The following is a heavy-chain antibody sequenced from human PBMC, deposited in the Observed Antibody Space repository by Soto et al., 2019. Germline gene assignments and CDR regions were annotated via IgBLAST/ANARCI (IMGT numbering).Heavy chain of an antibody. D-gene: IGHD5-12*01. V-gene: IGHV1-69*06. J-gene: IGHJ4*02. Sequence: ASLKVSCKASGGTFSSYAISWVRQAPGQGLEWMGGIIPIFGTANYAQKFQGRVTITADKSTSTAYMELSSLRSEDTAVYYCATGRDGYNRIFDYWGQGTLVTVSS. CDR3: ATGRDGYNRIFDY. CDR2: IIPIFGTA. CDR1: GGTFSSYA.